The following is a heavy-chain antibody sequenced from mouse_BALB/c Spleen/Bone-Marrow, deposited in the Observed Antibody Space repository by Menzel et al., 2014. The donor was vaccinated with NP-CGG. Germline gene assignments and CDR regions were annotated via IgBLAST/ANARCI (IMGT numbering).Heavy chain of an antibody. J-gene: IGHJ2*01. CDR3: ARGGHGSY. CDR1: GYAFTNYL. CDR2: INPGSGGT. V-gene: IGHV1-54*03. D-gene: IGHD2-2*01. Sequence: LVESGAELVRPGTPVKVSCKASGYAFTNYLIEWVKQRPGQGLEWIGVINPGSGGTNYNEKFKGKATLTADNSSNTAYMHLSSLTSDDSAVYFCARGGHGSYWGQGTTLTVSS.